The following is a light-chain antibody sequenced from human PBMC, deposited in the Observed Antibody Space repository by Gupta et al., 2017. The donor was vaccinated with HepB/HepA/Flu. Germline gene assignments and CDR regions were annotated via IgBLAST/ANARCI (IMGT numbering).Light chain of an antibody. V-gene: IGKV3-15*01. CDR3: QQYNDWPRT. CDR1: QTVGRN. Sequence: ETVMTPFPATLSVSPGESATLSCRASQTVGRNLAWYQQKSGQAPVLLIYGASTRVTGVPDRFSGSGSQTEFTLTISSLQSEDLAIYYCQQYNDWPRTFGQGTRVEIE. CDR2: GAS. J-gene: IGKJ1*01.